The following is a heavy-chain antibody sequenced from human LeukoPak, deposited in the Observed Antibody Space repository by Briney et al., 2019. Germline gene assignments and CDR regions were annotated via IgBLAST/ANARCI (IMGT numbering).Heavy chain of an antibody. J-gene: IGHJ5*02. CDR3: ARGLGWYVYWFDP. V-gene: IGHV1-2*06. Sequence: ASVKVSCKASGYTFTGYYMHWVRQAPGQGLEWMGRINPNSGGTNYAQKFQGRVTMTRDTSISTAYMELSRPRSDDTAVYYCARGLGWYVYWFDPWGQGTLVTASS. CDR1: GYTFTGYY. CDR2: INPNSGGT. D-gene: IGHD6-19*01.